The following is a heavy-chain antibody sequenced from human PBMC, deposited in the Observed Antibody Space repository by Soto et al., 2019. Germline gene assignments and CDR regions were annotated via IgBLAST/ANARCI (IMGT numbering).Heavy chain of an antibody. CDR1: GGSISSSSYY. D-gene: IGHD3-3*01. V-gene: IGHV4-39*01. CDR3: ARGRTVATMFGYGMDV. CDR2: IYYSGST. J-gene: IGHJ6*02. Sequence: QLQLQESGPGLVKPSETLSLTCTVSGGSISSSSYYWGWIRQPPGKGLEWIGSIYYSGSTYYNPSLESRVSISVDTSKNQFSLTRSSVTAADTAVYYCARGRTVATMFGYGMDVWGQGTTVTVSS.